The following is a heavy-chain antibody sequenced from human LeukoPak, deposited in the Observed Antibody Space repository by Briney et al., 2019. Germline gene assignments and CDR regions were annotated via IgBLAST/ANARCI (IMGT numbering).Heavy chain of an antibody. CDR3: ARDFGRMVRGVSGDY. Sequence: ASVKVSCKASGYTFTSYYMHWVRQAPGQGLEWMGWINPNSGGTNYAQKFRGRVTMTRDTSIGTAYMELSRLRSDDTAVYYCARDFGRMVRGVSGDYWGQGTLVTVSS. J-gene: IGHJ4*02. CDR2: INPNSGGT. V-gene: IGHV1-2*02. CDR1: GYTFTSYY. D-gene: IGHD3-10*01.